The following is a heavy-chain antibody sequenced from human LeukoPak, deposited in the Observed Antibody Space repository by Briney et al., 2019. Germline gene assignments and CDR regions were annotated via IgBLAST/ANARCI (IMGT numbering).Heavy chain of an antibody. CDR2: ISGNGDIT. Sequence: GSLRLSCVASRFTFNTYAVNWVRQAPGKGLEWVSAISGNGDITYYADSVRGRFTISRDNSKNTLYLQMNSLRAEDTAVYYCARVKRDCSGGSCYSYDYWGQGTLVTVSS. J-gene: IGHJ4*02. V-gene: IGHV3-23*01. CDR3: ARVKRDCSGGSCYSYDY. CDR1: RFTFNTYA. D-gene: IGHD2-15*01.